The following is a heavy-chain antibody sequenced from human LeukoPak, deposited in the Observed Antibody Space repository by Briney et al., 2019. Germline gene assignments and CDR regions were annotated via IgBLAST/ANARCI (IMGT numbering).Heavy chain of an antibody. V-gene: IGHV4-39*07. CDR2: INHSGST. D-gene: IGHD3-3*01. CDR3: ARGRFTIFGVVPTLNWFDP. CDR1: GGSISSSGYY. J-gene: IGHJ5*02. Sequence: SETLSLTCTVSGGSISSSGYYWSWIRQPPGKGLEWIGEINHSGSTNYNPSLKSRVTISVDTSKNQFSLKLSSVTAADTAVYYCARGRFTIFGVVPTLNWFDPWGQGTLVTVSS.